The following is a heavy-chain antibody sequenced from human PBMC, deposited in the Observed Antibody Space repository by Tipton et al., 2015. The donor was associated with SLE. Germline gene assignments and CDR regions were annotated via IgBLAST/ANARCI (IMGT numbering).Heavy chain of an antibody. D-gene: IGHD2-2*01. Sequence: QKLQGRVTMTTDTSTSTAYMELRSLRSDDTAVYYCARNRDTIVVPVAFDYWGQGTLVTVSS. V-gene: IGHV1-18*01. CDR3: ARNRDTIVVPVAFDY. J-gene: IGHJ4*02.